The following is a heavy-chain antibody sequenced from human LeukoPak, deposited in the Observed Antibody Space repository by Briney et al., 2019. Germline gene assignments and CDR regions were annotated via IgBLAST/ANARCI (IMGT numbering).Heavy chain of an antibody. V-gene: IGHV4-59*01. CDR2: IYYTGST. CDR1: GGSISSYY. D-gene: IGHD6-19*01. Sequence: SETLSLTCTVSGGSISSYYWSWIRRPPGKGLEWIGHIYYTGSTNYNPSLKSRVTISVDTSKNQFSLKLSSVTAADTAVYYCARGSGFYGYWGQGTLVTVSS. CDR3: ARGSGFYGY. J-gene: IGHJ4*02.